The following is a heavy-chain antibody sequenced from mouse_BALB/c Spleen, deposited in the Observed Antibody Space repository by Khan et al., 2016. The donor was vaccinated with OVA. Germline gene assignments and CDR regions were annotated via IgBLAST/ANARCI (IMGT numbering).Heavy chain of an antibody. J-gene: IGHJ3*01. CDR3: ARGSDNSRFAY. V-gene: IGHV1S137*01. Sequence: QVQLQQSGAELVRPGVSVKISCKGSGYTFTDYAMHWVKQSHAKSLEWIGVISTYYGDADYNQKFKGKATMTVDKSSSTASMELARLTSEDSAIDYCARGSDNSRFAYWGQGTLVTVSA. D-gene: IGHD1-3*01. CDR1: GYTFTDYA. CDR2: ISTYYGDA.